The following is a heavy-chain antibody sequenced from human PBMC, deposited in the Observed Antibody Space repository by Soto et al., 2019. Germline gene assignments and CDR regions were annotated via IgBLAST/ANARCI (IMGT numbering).Heavy chain of an antibody. CDR3: ARDHHRYSGYDYVDY. CDR2: ISSSSSYT. V-gene: IGHV3-11*05. Sequence: QVQLVDSGGGLVKPGGSLRLSWAASGFTFSDYYMSWIRQAPGKGLEWVSYISSSSSYTNYADSVKDRFTISRDNAKNSLYLQMNSLRAEDTALYYCARDHHRYSGYDYVDYWGQGTLVTVSS. CDR1: GFTFSDYY. J-gene: IGHJ4*02. D-gene: IGHD5-12*01.